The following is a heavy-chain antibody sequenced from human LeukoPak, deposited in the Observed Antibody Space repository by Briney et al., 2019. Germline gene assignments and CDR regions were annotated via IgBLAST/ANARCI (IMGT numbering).Heavy chain of an antibody. CDR1: GFTFSNYW. D-gene: IGHD3-16*01. Sequence: GGSLRLSCAASGFTFSNYWLNWVRQAPGKGLEWVANIKEDGSEKYYVESVKGRFTISRDNAKNSLFVQMNSLRAEDTAVYYCAMSLRGGGALDYWVQGTLVTVSS. V-gene: IGHV3-7*03. J-gene: IGHJ4*02. CDR3: AMSLRGGGALDY. CDR2: IKEDGSEK.